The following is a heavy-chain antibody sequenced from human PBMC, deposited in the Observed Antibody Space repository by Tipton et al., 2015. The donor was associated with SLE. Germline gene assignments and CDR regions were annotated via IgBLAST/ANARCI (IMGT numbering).Heavy chain of an antibody. CDR1: GGSISSYY. CDR3: ARVLDYDILTGYFTGFDY. Sequence: GLVKPSETLSLTCTASGGSISSYYWSWIRQPPGKGLEWIGEINHSGSTNYNPSLKSRVTISVDTSKNQFSLKLSSVTAADTAVYYCARVLDYDILTGYFTGFDYWGQGTLVTVSS. J-gene: IGHJ4*02. CDR2: INHSGST. V-gene: IGHV4-34*01. D-gene: IGHD3-9*01.